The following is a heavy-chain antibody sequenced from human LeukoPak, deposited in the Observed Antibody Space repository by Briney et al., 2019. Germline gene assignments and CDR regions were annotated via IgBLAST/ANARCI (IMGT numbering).Heavy chain of an antibody. Sequence: GGSLRLSCAASGFTFSSYWMSWVRQAPGKGLEWVANIKQDGSEKYYVDSVKGRFTISRDNAKNSLYLQMNSLRAEDTAVYYCARDPYYDILTDFDYWGQGTLVTVSS. D-gene: IGHD3-9*01. V-gene: IGHV3-7*01. CDR1: GFTFSSYW. J-gene: IGHJ4*02. CDR3: ARDPYYDILTDFDY. CDR2: IKQDGSEK.